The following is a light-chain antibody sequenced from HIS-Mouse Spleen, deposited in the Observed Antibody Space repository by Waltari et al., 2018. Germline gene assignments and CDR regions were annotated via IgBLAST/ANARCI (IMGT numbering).Light chain of an antibody. CDR2: EDS. V-gene: IGLV3-10*01. Sequence: SYALTQPPSVSVSPGQTARITCSGDALPKKNAYSYQQKSGQAPVLVIYEDSKRPSGIPERFSGSSSGTMATLTISGAQVEDEADYYCYSTDSSGNHRVFGGGTKLTVL. CDR3: YSTDSSGNHRV. CDR1: ALPKKN. J-gene: IGLJ2*01.